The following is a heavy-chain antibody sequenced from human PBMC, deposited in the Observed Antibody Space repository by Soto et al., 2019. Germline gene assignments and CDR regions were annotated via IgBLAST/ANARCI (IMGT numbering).Heavy chain of an antibody. CDR3: ARDLGLTTVDYYGMDV. J-gene: IGHJ6*02. V-gene: IGHV3-33*01. CDR2: IWYDGSNK. CDR1: GFTFSSYG. Sequence: PGGSLRLSCAASGFTFSSYGMHWVRQAPGKGLEWVAVIWYDGSNKYYADSVKGRLTISRDNSKNTLYLQMNSLRAEDTAVYYCARDLGLTTVDYYGMDVWGQGTTVTVSS. D-gene: IGHD4-4*01.